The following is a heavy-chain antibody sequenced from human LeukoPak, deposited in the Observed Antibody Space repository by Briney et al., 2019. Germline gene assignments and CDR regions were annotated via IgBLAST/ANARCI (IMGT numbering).Heavy chain of an antibody. Sequence: SETLPLTCTVSGGSISGYYWSWIRQPPGKGLEWIGYIYYSGSTNYNPSLKSRVTISVDMSKNQFSLRLSSVTAADTAVYYCARQGPYYYYGMDVWGQGTTVTVSS. CDR1: GGSISGYY. CDR3: ARQGPYYYYGMDV. J-gene: IGHJ6*02. V-gene: IGHV4-59*08. CDR2: IYYSGST.